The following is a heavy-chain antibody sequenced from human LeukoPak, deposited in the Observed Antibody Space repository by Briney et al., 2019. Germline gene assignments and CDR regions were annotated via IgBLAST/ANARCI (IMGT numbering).Heavy chain of an antibody. CDR3: ARIRCGRSGSVCYNH. Sequence: SETLSLTCGVFGVSINDYYWSWIRQSPVKGLEWVGEISHTEGTRYNPSLESRVTMSVGTSENQLSLKLIFVTAADTAVYYCARIRCGRSGSVCYNHWGLGTLVTVSS. V-gene: IGHV4-34*01. J-gene: IGHJ4*02. CDR1: GVSINDYY. D-gene: IGHD2-21*01. CDR2: ISHTEGT.